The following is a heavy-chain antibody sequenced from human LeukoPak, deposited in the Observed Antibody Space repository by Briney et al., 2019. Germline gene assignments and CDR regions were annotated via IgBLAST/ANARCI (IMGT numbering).Heavy chain of an antibody. D-gene: IGHD3-3*01. CDR3: AREAFYDFWSGYLGYCYYGMDV. CDR1: GGSISSGGYY. V-gene: IGHV4-30-4*08. CDR2: IYYSGST. Sequence: PSETLSLTCTVSGGSISSGGYYWSWIRQHPGKGLEWMGYIYYSGSTYYNPSLKSRVTISVDTSKNQFSLKLSSVTAADTAVYYCAREAFYDFWSGYLGYCYYGMDVWGQGTTVTVSS. J-gene: IGHJ6*02.